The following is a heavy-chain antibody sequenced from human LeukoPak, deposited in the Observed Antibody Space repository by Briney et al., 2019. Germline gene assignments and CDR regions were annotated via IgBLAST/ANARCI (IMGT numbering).Heavy chain of an antibody. D-gene: IGHD1-14*01. J-gene: IGHJ4*02. CDR1: VYTFTGYY. CDR2: INPNTGGT. Sequence: ASVKVSCKASVYTFTGYYIHWGLQAPGQGLEWMGWINPNTGGTNYAQKFQGRVTVASDTSISTAYMELSRLRSDDTALFYCARSTGRWRPLDYWGQGTLVTVSS. V-gene: IGHV1-2*02. CDR3: ARSTGRWRPLDY.